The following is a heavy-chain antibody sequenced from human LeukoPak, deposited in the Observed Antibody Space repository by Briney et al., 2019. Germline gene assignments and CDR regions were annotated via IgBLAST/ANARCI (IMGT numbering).Heavy chain of an antibody. J-gene: IGHJ4*02. CDR2: IIPIFGTA. Sequence: SVKVSCKASGGTFSSYAISWVRQAPGQGLEWMGGIIPIFGTANYAQKFQGRVTITADKSTSTAYMELSSLRSEDTAAYYCARSRAWDLPYFDYWGQGTLVTVSS. V-gene: IGHV1-69*06. CDR3: ARSRAWDLPYFDY. D-gene: IGHD1-26*01. CDR1: GGTFSSYA.